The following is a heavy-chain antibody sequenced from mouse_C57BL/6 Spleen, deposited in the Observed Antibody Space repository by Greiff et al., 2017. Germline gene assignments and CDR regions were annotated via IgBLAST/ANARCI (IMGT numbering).Heavy chain of an antibody. CDR1: GYTFTSYW. CDR2: IDPSDSET. J-gene: IGHJ4*01. Sequence: QVQLQQPGAELVRPGSSVKLSCKASGYTFTSYWMHWVKQRPIQGLEWIGNIDPSDSETPYNQKFKDKATLTVDKSSSTAYMQLSSLTSEDSAVYYCAREAYYMDYWGQGTSVTVSS. V-gene: IGHV1-52*01. CDR3: AREAYYMDY. D-gene: IGHD2-10*01.